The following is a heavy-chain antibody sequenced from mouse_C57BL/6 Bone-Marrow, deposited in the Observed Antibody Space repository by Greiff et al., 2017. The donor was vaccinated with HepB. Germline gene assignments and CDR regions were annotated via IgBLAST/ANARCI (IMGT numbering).Heavy chain of an antibody. J-gene: IGHJ2*01. CDR2: IYPGSGST. CDR3: AGGGLWLRREGY. Sequence: QVQLQQPGAELVKPGASVKMSCKASGYTFTSYWITWVKQRPGQGLEWIGDIYPGSGSTNYNEKFKSKATLTVDTSSSTAYMQLSSLTSEDSAVYYCAGGGLWLRREGYWGQGTTLTVSS. CDR1: GYTFTSYW. D-gene: IGHD2-2*01. V-gene: IGHV1-55*01.